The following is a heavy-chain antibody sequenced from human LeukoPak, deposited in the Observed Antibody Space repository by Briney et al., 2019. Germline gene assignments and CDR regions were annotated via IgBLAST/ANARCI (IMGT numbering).Heavy chain of an antibody. J-gene: IGHJ4*02. V-gene: IGHV3-74*01. CDR2: ISSDGTLT. CDR1: GFTFRSYW. Sequence: SGGSLRLSCAASGFTFRSYWMHWVCQAPGKGLVWVAHISSDGTLTRYADSVKGRFTISRDNAKNTLYLQMNSVKAEDTAVYYCVRDVVRTLDYWGQGTLVTVSS. CDR3: VRDVVRTLDY. D-gene: IGHD2-21*01.